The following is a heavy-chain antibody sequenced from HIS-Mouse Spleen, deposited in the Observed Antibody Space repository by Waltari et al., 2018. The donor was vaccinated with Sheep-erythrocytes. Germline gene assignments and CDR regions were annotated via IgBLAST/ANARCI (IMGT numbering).Heavy chain of an antibody. J-gene: IGHJ4*02. CDR1: GFTFSSYS. D-gene: IGHD1-1*01. V-gene: IGHV3-21*01. CDR3: ARYRDWTFDY. Sequence: EVQLVESGGGLVKPGGSLRLSCAASGFTFSSYSMNWVRQAPGKGLEWVSSISSSRSYIYYADSVKGRFTISRDNAKNSLYLQMNSLRAEDTAVYYCARYRDWTFDYWGQGTLVTVSS. CDR2: ISSSRSYI.